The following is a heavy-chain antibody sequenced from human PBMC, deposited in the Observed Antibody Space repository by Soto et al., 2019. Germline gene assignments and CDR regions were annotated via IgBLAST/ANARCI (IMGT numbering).Heavy chain of an antibody. CDR1: GGSISSSNW. CDR2: IYHSGST. Sequence: QVQLQESGPGLVKPSGTLSLTCAVSGGSISSSNWWGWVRQPPGKGLEWLGEIYHSGSTNYNPSLKSRVTISVDKATNQCSLKLGSVSAADTAVYDCARVLGKDAFDIWGRGTMVTVSS. CDR3: ARVLGKDAFDI. V-gene: IGHV4-4*02. J-gene: IGHJ3*02. D-gene: IGHD3-3*02.